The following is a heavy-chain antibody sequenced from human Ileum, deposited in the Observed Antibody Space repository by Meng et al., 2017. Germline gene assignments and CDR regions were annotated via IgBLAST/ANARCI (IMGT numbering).Heavy chain of an antibody. CDR3: AGDLGYCSGGTCYSRLVV. Sequence: GESLKISCAASGFTFSDHYMDWVRQAPGKGLEWVGRTRNKVDSDTTEYAASVKGRFTISRDDSKNSLYLHMNSLNTEDTAVYYCAGDLGYCSGGTCYSRLVVWGRGTTVTVSS. CDR1: GFTFSDHY. D-gene: IGHD2-15*01. V-gene: IGHV3-72*01. J-gene: IGHJ6*02. CDR2: TRNKVDSDTT.